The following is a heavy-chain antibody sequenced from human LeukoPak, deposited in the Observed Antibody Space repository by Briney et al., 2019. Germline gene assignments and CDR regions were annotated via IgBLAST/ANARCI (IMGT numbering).Heavy chain of an antibody. V-gene: IGHV5-51*01. CDR2: IYPANSDR. J-gene: IGHJ4*02. D-gene: IGHD3-3*01. CDR1: GYSFNNYW. CDR3: ARRSGKGGGDFDY. Sequence: GESLKISCQGFGYSFNNYWIDWVRLMPVKGLEWMGSIYPANSDRRFSPSVQDPVGISVDKSVSTAYLQWNSLKASDTAMYYRARRSGKGGGDFDYWGQGTLVTVSS.